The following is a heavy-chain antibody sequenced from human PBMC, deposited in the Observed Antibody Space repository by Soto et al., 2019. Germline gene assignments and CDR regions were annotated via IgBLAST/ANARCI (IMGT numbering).Heavy chain of an antibody. CDR1: GFTFSSYG. J-gene: IGHJ6*02. CDR3: AKGFRYYYGSGGLGYDMDV. CDR2: ISYDGSNK. Sequence: GGSLRLSCAASGFTFSSYGMHWVRQAPGKGLEWVAVISYDGSNKYYADSVKGRFTISRDNSKNTLYLQMNSLRAEDTAVYYCAKGFRYYYGSGGLGYDMDVWGQGTTVTVSS. V-gene: IGHV3-30*18. D-gene: IGHD3-10*01.